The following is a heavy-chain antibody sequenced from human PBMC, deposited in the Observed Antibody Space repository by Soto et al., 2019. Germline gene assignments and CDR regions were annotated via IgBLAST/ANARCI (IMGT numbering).Heavy chain of an antibody. Sequence: SETLSLTCTVSGGSISSSSYYWGWIRQPPGKGLEWIGSIYYSGSTYYNPSLKSRVTISVDTSKNQFSLKLSSVTAADTAVYYCARQGRYCSGGSCWSWFDPWGQGTLVTVSS. CDR1: GGSISSSSYY. CDR2: IYYSGST. V-gene: IGHV4-39*01. D-gene: IGHD2-15*01. CDR3: ARQGRYCSGGSCWSWFDP. J-gene: IGHJ5*02.